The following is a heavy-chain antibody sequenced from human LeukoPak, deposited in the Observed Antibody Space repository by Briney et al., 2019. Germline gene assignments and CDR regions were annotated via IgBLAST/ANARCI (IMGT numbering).Heavy chain of an antibody. J-gene: IGHJ4*02. CDR1: GLTFSSYG. V-gene: IGHV3-64*02. Sequence: GGSLRLSCSASGLTFSSYGMHWVRQAPGKGLEDVSSISSNGGSTYYADSVKGRFTISRDNSKNTLYLQMGSLRDEDMAVYCCARIIGAAGTRYFDYWGQGTRVTVSS. D-gene: IGHD6-13*01. CDR2: ISSNGGST. CDR3: ARIIGAAGTRYFDY.